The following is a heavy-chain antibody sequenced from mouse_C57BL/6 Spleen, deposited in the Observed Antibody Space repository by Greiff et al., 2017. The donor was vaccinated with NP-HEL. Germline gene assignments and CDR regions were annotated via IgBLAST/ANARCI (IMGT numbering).Heavy chain of an antibody. J-gene: IGHJ2*01. CDR2: IYPRSGNT. CDR3: ARDYGSSPLFDY. V-gene: IGHV1-81*01. CDR1: GYTFTSYG. D-gene: IGHD1-1*01. Sequence: QVQLQQSGAELARPGASVKLSCKASGYTFTSYGISWVKQRTGQGLEWIGEIYPRSGNTYYNEKFKGKATLTADKSSSTAYMELRSLTSEDSAVYFCARDYGSSPLFDYWGQGTTLTVSS.